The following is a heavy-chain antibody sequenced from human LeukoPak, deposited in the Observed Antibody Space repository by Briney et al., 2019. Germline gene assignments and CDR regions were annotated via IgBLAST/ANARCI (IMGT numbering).Heavy chain of an antibody. Sequence: ASVKVSCKASGYTFTSYYMHWVRQAPGQGLEWMGIINPNGGSTSYAQKFQGRVTMTRDTSTSTVYMELSSLRSEDTAVYYCARDLSDLGYCSSTSCPGPSYYYYGMDVWGQGTTVTVSS. CDR3: ARDLSDLGYCSSTSCPGPSYYYYGMDV. V-gene: IGHV1-46*01. J-gene: IGHJ6*02. CDR2: INPNGGST. CDR1: GYTFTSYY. D-gene: IGHD2-2*01.